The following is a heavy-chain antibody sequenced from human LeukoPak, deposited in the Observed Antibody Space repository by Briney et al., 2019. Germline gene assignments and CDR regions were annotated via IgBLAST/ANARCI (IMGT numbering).Heavy chain of an antibody. D-gene: IGHD5-18*01. Sequence: PSETLSLTCAVYGGSFSGYYWSWIRQPPGKGLEWIGEINHSGSTNYNPSLKSRVTISVDTSKNQFSLKLSSVTAADTAVYYCARHEGGGYSYGAANYYFDYWGQGTLVTVSS. CDR1: GGSFSGYY. CDR2: INHSGST. J-gene: IGHJ4*02. CDR3: ARHEGGGYSYGAANYYFDY. V-gene: IGHV4-34*01.